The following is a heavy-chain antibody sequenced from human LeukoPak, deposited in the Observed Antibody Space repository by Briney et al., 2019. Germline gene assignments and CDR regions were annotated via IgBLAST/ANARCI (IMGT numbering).Heavy chain of an antibody. Sequence: GSSVKVSCKASGGTFSSYAISWVRQAPGQGLEWMGGIIPIFGTANYAQKFQGRVTVTTDTSTSTAYMELRSLRSDDTAVYYCLHYDSSGYYFVYWGQGTLVTVSS. CDR1: GGTFSSYA. D-gene: IGHD3-22*01. CDR2: IIPIFGTA. CDR3: LHYDSSGYYFVY. V-gene: IGHV1-69*05. J-gene: IGHJ4*02.